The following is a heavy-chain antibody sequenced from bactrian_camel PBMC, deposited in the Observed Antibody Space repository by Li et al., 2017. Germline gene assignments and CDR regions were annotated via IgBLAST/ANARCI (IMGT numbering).Heavy chain of an antibody. CDR2: IDVGGQT. Sequence: VQLVESGGGLVQPGESLRLSCRVFRLTFSQYDMSWGRQTPEKGLEWISGIDVGGQTYYADSVKGRFTISKNNAKNTVYLQMNSLKPEDTAVYYCAAVINGGTGWGGCRRVLADFGYWGQGTQVTVS. CDR1: RLTFSQYD. J-gene: IGHJ6*01. D-gene: IGHD5*01. V-gene: IGHV3S10*01. CDR3: AAVINGGTGWGGCRRVLADFGY.